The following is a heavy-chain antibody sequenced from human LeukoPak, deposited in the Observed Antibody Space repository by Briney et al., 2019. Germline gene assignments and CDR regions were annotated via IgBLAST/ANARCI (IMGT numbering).Heavy chain of an antibody. CDR3: ATNAYNYLY. V-gene: IGHV5-51*01. J-gene: IGHJ4*02. D-gene: IGHD5-24*01. CDR1: GYRFTSYW. CDR2: IYPDDSDN. Sequence: GESLKISCKASGYRFTSYWIGWVRQMPGKGLEWMGMIYPDDSDNRYSPSFQGQVTISADKSRSTAYLQWSSLKASDTAMYYCATNAYNYLYWGQGTLVTVSS.